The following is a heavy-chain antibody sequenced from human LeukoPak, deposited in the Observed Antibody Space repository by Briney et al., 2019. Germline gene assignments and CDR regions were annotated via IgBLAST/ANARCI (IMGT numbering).Heavy chain of an antibody. V-gene: IGHV1-69*13. CDR3: ARDPYCSGGSCYSYWFDP. CDR1: GYTFTSYG. J-gene: IGHJ5*02. CDR2: IIPIFGTA. Sequence: GASVKVSCKASGYTFTSYGISWVRQAPGQGLEWMGGIIPIFGTANYAQKFQGRVTITADESTSTAYMELSSLRSEDTAAYYCARDPYCSGGSCYSYWFDPWGQGTLVTVSS. D-gene: IGHD2-15*01.